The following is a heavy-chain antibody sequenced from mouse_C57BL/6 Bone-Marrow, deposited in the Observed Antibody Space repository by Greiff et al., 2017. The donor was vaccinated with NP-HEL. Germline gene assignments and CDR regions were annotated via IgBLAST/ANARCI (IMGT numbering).Heavy chain of an antibody. CDR2: IYPGGGDT. D-gene: IGHD1-1*01. CDR3: ARNLPYYYGSSFYWYFDV. Sequence: QVHVKQSGAELVKPGASVKISCKASGYAFSSYWMNWVKQRPGKGLEWIGQIYPGGGDTNYNGKFKGKATLTADKSSSTAYMQLSSLTSEDSAVYFCARNLPYYYGSSFYWYFDVWGTGTTVTVSS. J-gene: IGHJ1*03. V-gene: IGHV1-80*01. CDR1: GYAFSSYW.